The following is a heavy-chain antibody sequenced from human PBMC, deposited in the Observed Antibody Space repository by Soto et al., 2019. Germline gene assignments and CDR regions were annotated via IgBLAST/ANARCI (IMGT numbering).Heavy chain of an antibody. V-gene: IGHV1-8*01. D-gene: IGHD6-13*01. J-gene: IGHJ6*03. CDR1: GYTFTSYD. Sequence: ASVKVSCKASGYTFTSYDINWVRQATGQGLEWMGWMNPNSGNTGYAQKFQGRVTMTRNTSISTAYMELSSLRSEDTAVYYCARYPTSAAGIRHFYYYYYMDVWGKGTTVTVSS. CDR2: MNPNSGNT. CDR3: ARYPTSAAGIRHFYYYYYMDV.